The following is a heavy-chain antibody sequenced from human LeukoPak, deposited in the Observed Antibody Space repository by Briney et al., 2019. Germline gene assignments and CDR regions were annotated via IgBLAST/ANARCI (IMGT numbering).Heavy chain of an antibody. J-gene: IGHJ4*02. CDR2: FDPEDIET. D-gene: IGHD1-26*01. Sequence: ASVKVSCKVSGYTLTYLSMHWVRQSPGKGLEWMGGFDPEDIETVYAQRVQCRVTMTEDTSTDTAYMELSSLTSEDTAVYYCATHSGSYFLYWGQGTLVTVSS. CDR1: GYTLTYLS. CDR3: ATHSGSYFLY. V-gene: IGHV1-24*01.